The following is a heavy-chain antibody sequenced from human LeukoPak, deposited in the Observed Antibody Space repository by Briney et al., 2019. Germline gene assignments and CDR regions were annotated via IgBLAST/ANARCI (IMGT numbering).Heavy chain of an antibody. CDR1: GGSISSSSYY. Sequence: SETLSLTCTVSGGSISSSSYYWAWIRQPPGKGLEWVGSIFYSGSTYYNPSLKSRVTISVDTSRNQFSLKLSSVTAADTAVYYCARDYGDYGPASLNWFDPWGQGTLVTVSS. D-gene: IGHD4-17*01. CDR2: IFYSGST. J-gene: IGHJ5*02. V-gene: IGHV4-39*07. CDR3: ARDYGDYGPASLNWFDP.